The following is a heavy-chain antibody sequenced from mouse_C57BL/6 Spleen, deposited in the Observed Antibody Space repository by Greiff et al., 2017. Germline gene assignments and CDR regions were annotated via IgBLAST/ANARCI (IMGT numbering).Heavy chain of an antibody. Sequence: VQLQQSGPELVKPGASVKISCKASGYTFTDYYMNWVKQSHGKSLEWIGDINPNNGGTSYNQKFKGKATLTVDKSSSTAYMELRSLTSEDSAVYYCARSGGSTDYAMDYWGQGTSVTVSS. V-gene: IGHV1-26*01. CDR2: INPNNGGT. CDR1: GYTFTDYY. CDR3: ARSGGSTDYAMDY. J-gene: IGHJ4*01. D-gene: IGHD1-1*01.